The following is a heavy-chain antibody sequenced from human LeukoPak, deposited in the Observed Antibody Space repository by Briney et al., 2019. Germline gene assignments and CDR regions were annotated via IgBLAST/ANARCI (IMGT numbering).Heavy chain of an antibody. CDR2: IIPIFGTA. CDR3: ASDSMVRGVTGY. J-gene: IGHJ4*02. Sequence: ASVKVSCKAFGGTFSSYAISWVRQAPGQGLEWMGRIIPIFGTANYAQKFQGRVTITTDESTSTAYMELSSLRSEDTAVYYCASDSMVRGVTGYWGQGTLVTVSS. CDR1: GGTFSSYA. V-gene: IGHV1-69*05. D-gene: IGHD3-10*01.